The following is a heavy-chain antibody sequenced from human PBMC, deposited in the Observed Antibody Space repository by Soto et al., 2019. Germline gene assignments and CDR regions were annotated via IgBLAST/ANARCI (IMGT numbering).Heavy chain of an antibody. J-gene: IGHJ3*02. Sequence: EVQLLESGGGLVQPGGSLRLSCAASGFTFSSYAMSWVRQAPGKGLEWVSAISGSGGSTYYADSVKSRFTISRDNSKNTLYLQMNSLRAEDTAVYYCAKATNGYSSGWYLDAFDIWGQGTMVTVSS. CDR1: GFTFSSYA. V-gene: IGHV3-23*01. CDR2: ISGSGGST. D-gene: IGHD6-19*01. CDR3: AKATNGYSSGWYLDAFDI.